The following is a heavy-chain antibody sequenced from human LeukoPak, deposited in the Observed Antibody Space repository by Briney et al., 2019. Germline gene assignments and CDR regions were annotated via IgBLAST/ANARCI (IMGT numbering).Heavy chain of an antibody. CDR1: GYTFTGYY. D-gene: IGHD6-19*01. CDR3: ARGGPSIAVANDAFDI. J-gene: IGHJ3*02. Sequence: GASVKVSCKASGYTFTGYYMHWVRQAPGQGLEWMGWINPNSGGTNYAQKFQGWVTMTRDTSISTAYMELSRLRSDDTAVYYCARGGPSIAVANDAFDIWGQGTMVAVSS. V-gene: IGHV1-2*04. CDR2: INPNSGGT.